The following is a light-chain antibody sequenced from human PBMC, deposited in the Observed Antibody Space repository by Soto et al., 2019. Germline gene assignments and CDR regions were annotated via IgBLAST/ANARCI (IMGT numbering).Light chain of an antibody. CDR2: SNN. Sequence: SVLTQPPSASGTPGQRVTISCSGSSSNIGSNAVHWYRQLPGTAPKLLIYSNNQRPSGVPDRFSGSKSGTSASLAISGLQSEDETDYYCAVWDDSLNGVVFGGGTKLTVL. CDR1: SSNIGSNA. V-gene: IGLV1-44*01. J-gene: IGLJ3*02. CDR3: AVWDDSLNGVV.